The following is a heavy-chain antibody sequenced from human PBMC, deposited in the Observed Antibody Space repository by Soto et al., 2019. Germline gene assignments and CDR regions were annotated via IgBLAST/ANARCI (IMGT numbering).Heavy chain of an antibody. D-gene: IGHD3-3*01. J-gene: IGHJ6*02. CDR3: AADPGFWSGYYIIRVPSYGMDV. CDR2: IVVGSGNT. CDR1: GYTFTSYA. Sequence: ASVKVSCKASGYTFTSYAMQWVRQARGQRLEWIGWIVVGSGNTNYAQKFQERVTITRDMSTSTAYMELSSLRSEDTAVYYCAADPGFWSGYYIIRVPSYGMDVWGQGTTVTVSS. V-gene: IGHV1-58*02.